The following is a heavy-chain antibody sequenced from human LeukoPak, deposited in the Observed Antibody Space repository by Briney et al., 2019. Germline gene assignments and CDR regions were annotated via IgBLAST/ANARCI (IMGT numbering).Heavy chain of an antibody. J-gene: IGHJ3*02. Sequence: GGSLRLSCAASGFTFSSYWMSWVRQMPGKGLEWMGIVYPGDSDTRYSPSFQGQVTISADKSISTAYLQWSSLKASDTAMYYCARQYCSGGSCYPNAFDIWGQGTMVTVSS. D-gene: IGHD2-15*01. CDR3: ARQYCSGGSCYPNAFDI. V-gene: IGHV5-51*01. CDR2: VYPGDSDT. CDR1: GFTFSSYW.